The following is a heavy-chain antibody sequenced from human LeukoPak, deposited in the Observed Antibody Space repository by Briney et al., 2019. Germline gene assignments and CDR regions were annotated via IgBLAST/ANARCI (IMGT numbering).Heavy chain of an antibody. CDR1: GGSISSYY. J-gene: IGHJ4*02. Sequence: SETLSLTCTVSGGSISSYYWSWIRQPPGKGLEWIGYIYYSGSTNYNPSLKSRVTISVDTSKNQFSLKLSSVTAADTAVYYCARGCGGDCYSLFDYWGQGTLVTVSS. CDR3: ARGCGGDCYSLFDY. V-gene: IGHV4-59*01. D-gene: IGHD2-21*02. CDR2: IYYSGST.